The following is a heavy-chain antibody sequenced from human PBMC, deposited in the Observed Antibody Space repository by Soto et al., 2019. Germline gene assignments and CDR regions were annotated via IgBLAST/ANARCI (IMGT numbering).Heavy chain of an antibody. D-gene: IGHD5-12*01. CDR3: ARDVARDRQYSAYDRGLEF. CDR1: GYSFTSYG. Sequence: GASVKVSCKASGYSFTSYGFTWVRQAPGQGLEWMGWISAYNGNTDYAQKLQGRVTLTTDTSTTTGYMELRGLTSDDTAIYYCARDVARDRQYSAYDRGLEFWGQGTMVTVSS. CDR2: ISAYNGNT. J-gene: IGHJ4*02. V-gene: IGHV1-18*01.